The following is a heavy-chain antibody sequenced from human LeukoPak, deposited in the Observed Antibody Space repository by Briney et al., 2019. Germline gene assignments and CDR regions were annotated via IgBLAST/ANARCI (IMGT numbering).Heavy chain of an antibody. V-gene: IGHV5-51*01. J-gene: IGHJ4*02. Sequence: GESLKISCKGSGYSFTSYWIGWVRQMPGKGLEWMGIIYPGDSDTRYSPSFQGQVTISADKSIRTAYLQWSRLKASDTAMYYCARHVAATAIVVDYWGQGTLVTVSS. D-gene: IGHD5-18*01. CDR3: ARHVAATAIVVDY. CDR1: GYSFTSYW. CDR2: IYPGDSDT.